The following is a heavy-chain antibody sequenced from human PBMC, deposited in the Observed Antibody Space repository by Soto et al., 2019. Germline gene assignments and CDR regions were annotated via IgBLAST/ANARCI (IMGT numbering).Heavy chain of an antibody. Sequence: SETLSLTCGVYGGSLTAYYWRWIRQPPGKGLEWIGEINHSGSANYNPSLKGRVTMSVDTSQNQISLKMTSVTAADTAVYYCARGVPTSSRCTPEGDYWGQGTLVTVSS. D-gene: IGHD6-13*01. V-gene: IGHV4-34*01. CDR2: INHSGSA. J-gene: IGHJ4*02. CDR3: ARGVPTSSRCTPEGDY. CDR1: GGSLTAYY.